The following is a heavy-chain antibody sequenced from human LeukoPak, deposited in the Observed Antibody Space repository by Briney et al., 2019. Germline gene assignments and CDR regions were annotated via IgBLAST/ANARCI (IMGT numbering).Heavy chain of an antibody. V-gene: IGHV3-23*01. CDR3: VPEGFDI. Sequence: GGSLRLSCEISGFTFSRFAMNWVRQAPGQGLEWISIISGSGSSAYYADSVKGRFIVSRDNFRNTVNLEMSSLRVEDTAVYYCVPEGFDIWGQGKMVTVSS. CDR1: GFTFSRFA. J-gene: IGHJ3*02. CDR2: ISGSGSSA.